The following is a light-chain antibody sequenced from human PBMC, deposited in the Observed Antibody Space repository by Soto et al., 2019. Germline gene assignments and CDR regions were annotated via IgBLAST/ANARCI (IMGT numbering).Light chain of an antibody. CDR1: QGISNY. CDR2: AAS. Sequence: DIQMTQSPSSLSASVGDRVTITCRASQGISNYLAWYQQKPGKVPKLLIYAASTLQSGVPSRFSGSGSGTAFALTISSLQPEDVATYYCQKYNSAQWTFGQGTKVEIK. CDR3: QKYNSAQWT. V-gene: IGKV1-27*01. J-gene: IGKJ1*01.